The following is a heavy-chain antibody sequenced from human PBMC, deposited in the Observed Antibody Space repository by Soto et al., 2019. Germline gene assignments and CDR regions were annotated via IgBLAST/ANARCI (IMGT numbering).Heavy chain of an antibody. Sequence: GGPLRLSCAASGFIFRTYAMHLVLHALRKALEWMALIPKHRSNKYYTDSVKGRFTISRDNPKNTLYLQINSLRAEDTAVYYCARDFGPYDGPGGEDYWGQGTLVTVSS. J-gene: IGHJ4*02. CDR2: IPKHRSNK. CDR1: GFIFRTYA. D-gene: IGHD3-10*01. CDR3: ARDFGPYDGPGGEDY. V-gene: IGHV3-30-3*01.